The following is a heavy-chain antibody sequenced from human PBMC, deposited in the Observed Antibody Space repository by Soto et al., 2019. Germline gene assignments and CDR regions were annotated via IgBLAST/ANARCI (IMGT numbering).Heavy chain of an antibody. CDR2: IIPIFGTA. J-gene: IGHJ4*02. CDR3: ARGICSGGSCYDDY. D-gene: IGHD2-15*01. Sequence: QVQLVQSGAEVKKPGSSVKVSCKASGGTFSSYAISWVRQAPGQGLEWMGGIIPIFGTANYAQKFQGRVTISADESTSTAYMELSSVRSEDTAVDYCARGICSGGSCYDDYWGQGTLVTVSS. CDR1: GGTFSSYA. V-gene: IGHV1-69*12.